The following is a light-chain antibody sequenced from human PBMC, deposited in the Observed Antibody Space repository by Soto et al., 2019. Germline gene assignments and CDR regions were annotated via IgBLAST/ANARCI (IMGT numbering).Light chain of an antibody. CDR3: MQSTQLPPT. V-gene: IGKV2D-29*02. CDR2: EVS. J-gene: IGKJ5*01. CDR1: QSLLHITGETF. Sequence: DVVMTQTPLSLSVAPGQPASISCKSSQSLLHITGETFLFWYLQKPGQSPQLLIYEVSTRVSGVPDRFSGSVSGTDFTLEISRVETDDVGIYYCMQSTQLPPTFAQGTRLEIE.